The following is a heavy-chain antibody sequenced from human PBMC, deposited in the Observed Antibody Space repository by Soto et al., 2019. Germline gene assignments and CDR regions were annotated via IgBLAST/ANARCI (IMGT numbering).Heavy chain of an antibody. J-gene: IGHJ6*02. V-gene: IGHV5-51*01. CDR1: GYSFTTYW. Sequence: GESLKISCKGSGYSFTTYWIAWVRQMPGKGLEWLGIIYPGDFDTRYSPSFQGQVTISADRSVSTAYLQWSSLKASDTAVYYCARRRRGGNCKSSHYFYGMDVWGQGTTLTVSS. D-gene: IGHD2-15*01. CDR2: IYPGDFDT. CDR3: ARRRRGGNCKSSHYFYGMDV.